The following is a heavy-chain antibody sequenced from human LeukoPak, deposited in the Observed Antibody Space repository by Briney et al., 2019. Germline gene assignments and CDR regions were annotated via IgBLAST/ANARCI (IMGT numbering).Heavy chain of an antibody. CDR1: GFTFSSYG. V-gene: IGHV3-33*01. J-gene: IGHJ4*02. CDR3: ARNRDWYLPFDY. D-gene: IGHD3-9*01. CDR2: IWYDGSNK. Sequence: GGSLRLSCAASGFTFSSYGMHWVRQAPGKGLEWVAVIWYDGSNKYYADSVKGRFTNSRDNSKNTLYLQMNSLRAEDTAVYYCARNRDWYLPFDYWGQGTLVTVSS.